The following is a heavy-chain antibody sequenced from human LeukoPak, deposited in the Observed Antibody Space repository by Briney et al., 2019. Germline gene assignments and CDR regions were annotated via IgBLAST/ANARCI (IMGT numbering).Heavy chain of an antibody. J-gene: IGHJ4*02. V-gene: IGHV3-48*04. CDR1: GFTFSSYS. CDR3: ARDRRSSGYYFDY. D-gene: IGHD3-22*01. Sequence: GGSLRLSCAASGFTFSSYSMNWVRQAPGKGLEWVSYISNTGGTIYYADSVKGRFTISRDNAKNSLFLQMNSLRAEDTAVYYCARDRRSSGYYFDYWGQGTLVTVSS. CDR2: ISNTGGTI.